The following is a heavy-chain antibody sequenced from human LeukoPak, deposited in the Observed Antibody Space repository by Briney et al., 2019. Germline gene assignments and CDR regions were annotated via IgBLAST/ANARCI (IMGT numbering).Heavy chain of an antibody. CDR1: GYSFTSYW. CDR2: IYPGDSDT. Sequence: GASLQISCQGSGYSFTSYWIAWVRQLPGKGLEWMGIIYPGDSDTRYSPALQGQVTISADKSFSTSYLQWSSLKAAATAMYYCARIRPQDAFDIWGQGTTVTVSS. CDR3: ARIRPQDAFDI. J-gene: IGHJ3*02. V-gene: IGHV5-51*01.